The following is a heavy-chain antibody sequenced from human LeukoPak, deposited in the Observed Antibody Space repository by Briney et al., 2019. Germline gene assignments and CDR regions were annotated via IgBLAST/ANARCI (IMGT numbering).Heavy chain of an antibody. CDR3: ARAPPGRIAAAGTYGYDY. V-gene: IGHV3-66*01. D-gene: IGHD6-13*01. CDR2: IYSGGST. CDR1: GFTVSSNY. J-gene: IGHJ4*02. Sequence: GGSLRLSCAASGFTVSSNYMSWVRRAPGKGLEWVSVIYSGGSTYYADSVKGRFTISRDNSKNTLYLQMNSLRAEDTAVYYCARAPPGRIAAAGTYGYDYWGQGTLVTVSS.